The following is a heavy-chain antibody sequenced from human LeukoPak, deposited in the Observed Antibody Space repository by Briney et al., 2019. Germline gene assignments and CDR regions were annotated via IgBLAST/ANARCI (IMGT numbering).Heavy chain of an antibody. V-gene: IGHV1-18*01. CDR2: ISAYNGNT. J-gene: IGHJ5*02. CDR1: GYTFTSYG. D-gene: IGHD2-2*01. CDR3: ARATPISAWYQLLGGTPWFDP. Sequence: ASVKVSCKASGYTFTSYGISWVRQAPGQGLEWMGWISAYNGNTNYAQKLQGRVTMTTDTSTSTACMELRSLRSDDTAVYYCARATPISAWYQLLGGTPWFDPWGQGTLVTVSS.